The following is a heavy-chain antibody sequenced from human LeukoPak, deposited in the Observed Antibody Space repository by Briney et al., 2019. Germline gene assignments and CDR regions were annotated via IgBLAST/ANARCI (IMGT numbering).Heavy chain of an antibody. V-gene: IGHV3-23*01. J-gene: IGHJ6*02. CDR3: AKAASSSWPSYYYGMDV. D-gene: IGHD6-13*01. CDR2: ITGSGGNT. CDR1: GFIFSSYS. Sequence: GGSLRLSCAASGFIFSSYSMSWFRQAPGKGREWVSVITGSGGNTYYAASVKGRFTISQDNSKHTVYLQMSSLRVDDTAVYYCAKAASSSWPSYYYGMDVWGQGTPVTVSS.